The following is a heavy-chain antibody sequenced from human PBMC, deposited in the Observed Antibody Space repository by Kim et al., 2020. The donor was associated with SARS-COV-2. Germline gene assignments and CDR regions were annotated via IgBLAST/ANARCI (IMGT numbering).Heavy chain of an antibody. CDR3: ARDKKRQLVRLPAGDY. D-gene: IGHD6-13*01. CDR1: GFTFSSYA. Sequence: GGSLRLSCAASGFTFSSYAMHWVRQAPGKGLEWVAVISYDGSNKYYADSVKGRFTISRDNSKNTLYLQMNSLRAEDTAVYYCARDKKRQLVRLPAGDYWGQGTLVTVSS. V-gene: IGHV3-30-3*01. CDR2: ISYDGSNK. J-gene: IGHJ4*02.